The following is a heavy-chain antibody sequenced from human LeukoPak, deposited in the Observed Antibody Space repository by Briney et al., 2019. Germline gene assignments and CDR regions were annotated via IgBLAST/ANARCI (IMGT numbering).Heavy chain of an antibody. CDR2: IYYTGRS. CDR3: ARLYCGSDCYAFDY. D-gene: IGHD2-21*02. CDR1: GGSMNNYY. J-gene: IGHJ4*02. Sequence: SETLSLTCTVSGGSMNNYYWSWIRQPPGKGLEWIAYIYYTGRSNYSPSLKSRVTISVDTSKNQFSLRLSSVTAADTAVYYCARLYCGSDCYAFDYWAGEPSSPSPQ. V-gene: IGHV4-59*01.